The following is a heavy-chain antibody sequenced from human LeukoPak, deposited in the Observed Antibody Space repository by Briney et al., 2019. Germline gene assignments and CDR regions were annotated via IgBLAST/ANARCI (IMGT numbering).Heavy chain of an antibody. V-gene: IGHV4-59*01. CDR3: ARAGRTDGYKNYFDY. Sequence: SETLSLTCTVSVGSISSYYWSCVRQPPGKGLEWIVDIYDSARTKYNPSLKSRVTISVDTSKNQFSLTLSSVTAADTAVYYCARAGRTDGYKNYFDYWGQGTLVTVSS. CDR1: VGSISSYY. J-gene: IGHJ4*02. D-gene: IGHD5-24*01. CDR2: IYDSART.